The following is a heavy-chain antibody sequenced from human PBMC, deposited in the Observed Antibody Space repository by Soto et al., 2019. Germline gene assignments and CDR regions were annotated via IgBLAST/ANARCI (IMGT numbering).Heavy chain of an antibody. CDR2: INHSGST. Sequence: SETLSLTCAVYGGSFSGYYWSWIRQPPGKGLEWIGEINHSGSTNYNPSLKSRVTISVDTSKNQFSLKLSSVTAADTAVYYCARVGYCSSTSCGNWFDPWGQGTLVT. J-gene: IGHJ5*02. CDR1: GGSFSGYY. CDR3: ARVGYCSSTSCGNWFDP. D-gene: IGHD2-2*01. V-gene: IGHV4-34*01.